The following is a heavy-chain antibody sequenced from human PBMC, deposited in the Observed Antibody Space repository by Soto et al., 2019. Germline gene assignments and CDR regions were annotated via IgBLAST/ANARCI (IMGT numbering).Heavy chain of an antibody. Sequence: GGSLRLSCAASGFTFSSYDMHWVRQATGKGLEWVSAIGTAGDTYYPGSGKGRFTISRENAKNSLYLQMNSLRAEDTAVYYCARGARDIISFGYYYYGMDVWGQGTTVTVSS. CDR3: ARGARDIISFGYYYYGMDV. CDR1: GFTFSSYD. V-gene: IGHV3-13*01. J-gene: IGHJ6*02. D-gene: IGHD3-10*01. CDR2: IGTAGDT.